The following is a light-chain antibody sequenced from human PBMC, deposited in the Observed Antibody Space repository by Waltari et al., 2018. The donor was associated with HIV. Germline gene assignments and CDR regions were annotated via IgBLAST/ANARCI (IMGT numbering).Light chain of an antibody. Sequence: QSALTQPAPVSGSPGQSITISCTGPNNDVGGSNNVSWYQQHPGKAPKPIIYDVSNRPSGVSNRFSGSKSGNTASLTISGLQAEDEADYYCSSYTSSSTRVFGGGTKLTVL. CDR3: SSYTSSSTRV. CDR2: DVS. J-gene: IGLJ3*02. CDR1: NNDVGGSNN. V-gene: IGLV2-14*03.